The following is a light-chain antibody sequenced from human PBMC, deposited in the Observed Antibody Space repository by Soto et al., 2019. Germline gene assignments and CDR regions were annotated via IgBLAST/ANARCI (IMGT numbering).Light chain of an antibody. CDR2: SNN. CDR3: AAWDDSLNVVV. V-gene: IGLV1-44*01. Sequence: QSVLTQPPSASGTPVQRVTIACSGSRSNIGSNTVNWYQQLPGTAPKLLIYSNNQRPSGVPDRFSGSKSGTSASLAISGLQSEDEADYYCAAWDDSLNVVVFGGGTKLTVL. J-gene: IGLJ2*01. CDR1: RSNIGSNT.